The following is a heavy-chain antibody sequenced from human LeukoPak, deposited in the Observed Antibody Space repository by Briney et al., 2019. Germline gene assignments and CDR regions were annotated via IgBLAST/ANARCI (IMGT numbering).Heavy chain of an antibody. V-gene: IGHV1-69*05. CDR3: ARATTVHCYYYYMDV. CDR2: IIPIFGTA. D-gene: IGHD4-11*01. Sequence: ASVKVSCKASGGTFSSYAISWVRQAPGQGLEWMGGIIPIFGTANYAQKFQGRVTITTDESTSTAYMELSSLRSEDTAVSYCARATTVHCYYYYMDVWGKGTTVTVSS. CDR1: GGTFSSYA. J-gene: IGHJ6*03.